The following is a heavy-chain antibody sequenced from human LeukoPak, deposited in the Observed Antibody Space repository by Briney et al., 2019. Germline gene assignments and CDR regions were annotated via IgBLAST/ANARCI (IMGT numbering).Heavy chain of an antibody. CDR1: GYTFTSYG. D-gene: IGHD4-23*01. V-gene: IGHV1-46*01. J-gene: IGHJ5*02. CDR2: INPSGGST. Sequence: ASVKVSCKASGYTFTSYGISWVRQAPGQGLEWMGIINPSGGSTSYAQKFKGRVTMTRDMSTSTDYMELSSLRSEDTAVYYYARDNSVEDTAWWFDPWGQGTLVTVSS. CDR3: ARDNSVEDTAWWFDP.